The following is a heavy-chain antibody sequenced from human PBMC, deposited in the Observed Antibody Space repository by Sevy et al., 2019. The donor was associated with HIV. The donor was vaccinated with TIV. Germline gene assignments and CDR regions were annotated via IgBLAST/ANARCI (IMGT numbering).Heavy chain of an antibody. Sequence: GGSLRLSCKASGFTFSTYSMHWVRQAPGKGLEWVSSISRTSTTTYYADSAKGRFTISRDNAKNSLYLQMNSLGDEDTAVYYWATEAYYYDSREENWFDPWGQGTLVTVSS. CDR2: ISRTSTTT. J-gene: IGHJ5*02. CDR1: GFTFSTYS. CDR3: ATEAYYYDSREENWFDP. D-gene: IGHD3-22*01. V-gene: IGHV3-48*02.